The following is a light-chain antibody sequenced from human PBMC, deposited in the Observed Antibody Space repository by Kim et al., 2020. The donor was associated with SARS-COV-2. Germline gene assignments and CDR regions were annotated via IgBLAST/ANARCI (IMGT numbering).Light chain of an antibody. CDR1: GSDVGIYNY. J-gene: IGLJ1*01. CDR3: VSYTLSGTYV. V-gene: IGLV2-14*01. CDR2: DVN. Sequence: QSALTQPASVAGSPGQSIIISCTGTGSDVGIYNYVSWYQQHPGKVPKLMIYDVNKRPSGVSNRFSGSKSGNAASLTISGLQAEDEADYYCVSYTLSGTYVFGIGTKVTVL.